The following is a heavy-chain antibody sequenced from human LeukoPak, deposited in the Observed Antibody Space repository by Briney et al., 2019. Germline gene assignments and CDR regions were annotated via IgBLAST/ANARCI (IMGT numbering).Heavy chain of an antibody. D-gene: IGHD6-19*01. CDR3: AKAWYSSGWYFDY. Sequence: GGSLRLSCAASGFTFSSYAMHWVRQAPGKGLEWVAVISYDGSNKYYADSVKGRFTISRDNSKNTLYLQMNSLRAEDTAVYYCAKAWYSSGWYFDYWGQGTLVTVSS. CDR1: GFTFSSYA. J-gene: IGHJ4*02. V-gene: IGHV3-30-3*01. CDR2: ISYDGSNK.